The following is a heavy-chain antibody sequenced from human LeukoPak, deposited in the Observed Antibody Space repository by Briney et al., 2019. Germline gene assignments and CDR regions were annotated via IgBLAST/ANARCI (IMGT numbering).Heavy chain of an antibody. V-gene: IGHV7-4-1*02. CDR1: GYTFTSYA. D-gene: IGHD2-15*01. CDR2: INTNTGNP. J-gene: IGHJ3*02. Sequence: GASVKVSCKASGYTFTSYAMNWVRQAPGQGLEWMGWINTNTGNPTYAQGFTGRFVFSLDTSVSTAYLQISSLKAEDTAVYYCARDFEDRYCSGGSCGSAFDIWGQGTMVTVSS. CDR3: ARDFEDRYCSGGSCGSAFDI.